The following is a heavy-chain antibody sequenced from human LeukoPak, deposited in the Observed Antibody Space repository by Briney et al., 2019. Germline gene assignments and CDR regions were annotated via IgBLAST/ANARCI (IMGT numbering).Heavy chain of an antibody. V-gene: IGHV3-30*02. Sequence: PGGSLRLSCAASGFTLRGYGMHWVRQAPGKGLEWVAFIRYDGSDKSYADSVKGRFTISRDNSENTLYLQINSLRVEDTAVYYCAKIAGGLYSGYDSDYYYYYMDVWGKGTTVTISS. CDR1: GFTLRGYG. CDR2: IRYDGSDK. D-gene: IGHD5-12*01. J-gene: IGHJ6*03. CDR3: AKIAGGLYSGYDSDYYYYYMDV.